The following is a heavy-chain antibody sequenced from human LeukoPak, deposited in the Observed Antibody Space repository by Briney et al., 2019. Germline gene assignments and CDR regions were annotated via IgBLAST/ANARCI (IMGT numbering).Heavy chain of an antibody. CDR1: GFTFRNYG. D-gene: IGHD6-19*01. V-gene: IGHV3-23*01. CDR2: ISGSGDST. J-gene: IGHJ6*03. Sequence: PGGTLRLSCAASGFTFRNYGMSWVRQAPGKGLEWVSAISGSGDSTYYADSVKGRFTISRDNSKNTLYLQMNSLRAEDTAVYYCAKGGIAVASTSYYYYMDVWGKGTTVTISS. CDR3: AKGGIAVASTSYYYYMDV.